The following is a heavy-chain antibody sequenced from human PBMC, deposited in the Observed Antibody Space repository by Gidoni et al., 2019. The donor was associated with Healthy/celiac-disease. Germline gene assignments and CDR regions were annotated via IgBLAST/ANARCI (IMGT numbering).Heavy chain of an antibody. CDR3: ARRAQITMIVVVNRRSGGMDV. CDR1: GGSSSGYY. CDR2: INHSGST. D-gene: IGHD3-22*01. Sequence: QVQLQQWGAGLLKPSETLSLTCAVYGGSSSGYYGSWIRQPPGKGLEWIGEINHSGSTNYTPSLKSRVTISVDTSKNQFSLKLSSVTAADTAVYYCARRAQITMIVVVNRRSGGMDVWGQGTTVTVSS. V-gene: IGHV4-34*01. J-gene: IGHJ6*02.